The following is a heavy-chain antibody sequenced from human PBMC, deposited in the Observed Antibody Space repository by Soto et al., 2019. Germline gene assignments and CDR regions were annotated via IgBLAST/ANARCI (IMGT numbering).Heavy chain of an antibody. V-gene: IGHV1-46*01. CDR1: GGTFSSYA. J-gene: IGHJ4*02. Sequence: ASGKVSCKASGGTFSSYAISGVRQAPGQGLEWMGLINPSGGSTTYAQKFQGRVTMTRDTSTSTVYMDLSSLRSEDTAVYYCARSPYSTGYYYAIDYWGQGTQVTVSS. D-gene: IGHD3-22*01. CDR3: ARSPYSTGYYYAIDY. CDR2: INPSGGST.